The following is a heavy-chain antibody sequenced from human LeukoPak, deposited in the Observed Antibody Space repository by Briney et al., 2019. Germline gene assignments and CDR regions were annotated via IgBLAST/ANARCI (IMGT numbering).Heavy chain of an antibody. D-gene: IGHD7-27*01. CDR3: WKEKYWGNCYHFPPPIYF. CDR2: ISYDGSNK. CDR1: GFTFSSYG. V-gene: IGHV3-30*18. J-gene: IGHJ4*01. Sequence: GGSLRLSCAASGFTFSSYGMHWVRQAPGKGLEWVAVISYDGSNKYYADSVKGRFTISRDNSKNTLYLQMNSLRAEDTAVYYCWKEKYWGNCYHFPPPIYFRGQGTLGNVPS.